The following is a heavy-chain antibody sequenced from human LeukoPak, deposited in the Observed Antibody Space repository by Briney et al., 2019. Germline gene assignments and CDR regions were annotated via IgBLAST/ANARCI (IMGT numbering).Heavy chain of an antibody. CDR3: ARVGLKWALDY. J-gene: IGHJ4*02. Sequence: GGSLRLSCAASGFTFRSYSMNWVRQAPGKGLEWVSYISSSSSTIYYADSVKGRFTISRDNAKNSLYLQMNSLRAEDTAVYYCARVGLKWALDYWGQGTLVTVSS. D-gene: IGHD1-26*01. CDR2: ISSSSSTI. V-gene: IGHV3-48*01. CDR1: GFTFRSYS.